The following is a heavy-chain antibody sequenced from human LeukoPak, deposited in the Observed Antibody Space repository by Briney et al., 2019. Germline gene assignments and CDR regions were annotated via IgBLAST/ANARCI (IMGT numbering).Heavy chain of an antibody. CDR2: IYHTGGT. J-gene: IGHJ4*02. V-gene: IGHV4-59*01. CDR1: GGSISSYY. D-gene: IGHD6-25*01. CDR3: ARRGRNSSGWQDYL. Sequence: SETLSLTCTVSGGSISSYYWSWIRQPPGKGLEWIANIYHTGGTNYNPSLSGRVTISIDTAKNQFSLKLTSVTAADTAVYYCARRGRNSSGWQDYLWGQGTLVTVSS.